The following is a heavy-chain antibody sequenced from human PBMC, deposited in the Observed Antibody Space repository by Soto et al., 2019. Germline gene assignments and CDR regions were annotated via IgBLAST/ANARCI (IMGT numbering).Heavy chain of an antibody. CDR3: ARDLDGDYAAHGLWFDP. D-gene: IGHD4-17*01. J-gene: IGHJ5*02. Sequence: ASVKVSCKASGYTFTSYAMHWVRQAPGQRLEWMGWINAGNGNTKYSQKFQGRVTITRDTSASTAYMELSSLRSEDTAVYYCARDLDGDYAAHGLWFDPWGQGTLVTVSS. V-gene: IGHV1-3*01. CDR1: GYTFTSYA. CDR2: INAGNGNT.